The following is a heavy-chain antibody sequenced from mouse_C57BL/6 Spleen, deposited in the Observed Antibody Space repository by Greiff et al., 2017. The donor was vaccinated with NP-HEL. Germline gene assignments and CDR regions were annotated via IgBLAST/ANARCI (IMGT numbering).Heavy chain of an antibody. J-gene: IGHJ4*01. V-gene: IGHV1-64*01. Sequence: QVQLQQPGAELVKPGASVKLSCKASGYTFTSYWMHWVKQRPGQGLEWIGMIHPNSGSTNYNQKFKGKATLTVDKSSSTAYMQLSSLTSEDSAVYYCYRRDYSIDYWGQGTSVTVSS. CDR2: IHPNSGST. CDR3: YRRDYSIDY. CDR1: GYTFTSYW.